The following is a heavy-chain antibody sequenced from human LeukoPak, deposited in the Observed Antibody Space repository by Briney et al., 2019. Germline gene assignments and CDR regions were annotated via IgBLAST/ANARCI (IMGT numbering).Heavy chain of an antibody. CDR1: GYTFTGYY. Sequence: SVKVSCKASGYTFTGYYMHWVRQAPGQGLEWMGGIIPIFGTANYAQKFQGRVTITTDESTSTAYMELSSLRSEDTAVYYCARAPHKFLEWSDYYYYYMDVWGKGTTVTVSS. J-gene: IGHJ6*03. V-gene: IGHV1-69*05. CDR2: IIPIFGTA. CDR3: ARAPHKFLEWSDYYYYYMDV. D-gene: IGHD3-3*01.